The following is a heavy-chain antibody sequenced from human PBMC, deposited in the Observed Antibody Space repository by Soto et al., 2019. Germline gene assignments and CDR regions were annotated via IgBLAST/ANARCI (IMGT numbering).Heavy chain of an antibody. D-gene: IGHD7-27*01. CDR3: ARHGGDGYNVVLGELTGDFPYYYYGMDV. Sequence: GESLKISCKGSGYSFTSYWISWVRQMPGKGLEWMGRIDPSDSYTNYSPSFQGHVTISADKSISTAYLQWSSLKASDTAMYYCARHGGDGYNVVLGELTGDFPYYYYGMDVWGQGTTVTVSS. CDR2: IDPSDSYT. J-gene: IGHJ6*02. V-gene: IGHV5-10-1*01. CDR1: GYSFTSYW.